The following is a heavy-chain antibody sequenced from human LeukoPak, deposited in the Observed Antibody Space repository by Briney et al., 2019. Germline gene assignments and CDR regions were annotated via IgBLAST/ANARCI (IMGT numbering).Heavy chain of an antibody. CDR3: TTEYNFNYYDSSGYYY. CDR1: GFTFSSYW. CDR2: ISIDGSIT. D-gene: IGHD3-22*01. Sequence: GGSLRLSCAASGFTFSSYWMHWVRQAPGKGLVWVSRISIDGSITTYADSVKGRFTTSRDNAKNTLYLQMNSLGAEDTAVYYCTTEYNFNYYDSSGYYYWGQGTLVTVSS. V-gene: IGHV3-74*01. J-gene: IGHJ4*02.